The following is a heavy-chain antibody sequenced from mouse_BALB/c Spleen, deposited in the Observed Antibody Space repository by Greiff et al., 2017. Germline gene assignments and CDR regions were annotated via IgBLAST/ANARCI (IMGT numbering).Heavy chain of an antibody. Sequence: DVKLVESGGGLVQPGGSRKLSCAASGFTFSSFGMHWVRQAPEKGLEWVAYISSGSSTIYYADTVKGRFTISGDNPKNTLFPQMTRLRSEDTAMYYWARIPYDYDWYFDVWGAGTTVTVSS. J-gene: IGHJ1*01. CDR1: GFTFSSFG. V-gene: IGHV5-17*02. D-gene: IGHD2-4*01. CDR2: ISSGSSTI. CDR3: ARIPYDYDWYFDV.